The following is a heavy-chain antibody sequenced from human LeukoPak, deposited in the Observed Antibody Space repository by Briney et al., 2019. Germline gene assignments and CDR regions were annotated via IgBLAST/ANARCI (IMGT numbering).Heavy chain of an antibody. J-gene: IGHJ4*02. CDR3: ARRGCSGGSCYSDY. CDR2: IYYSGST. D-gene: IGHD2-15*01. Sequence: PSETLSLTCTVSGGSISNYYWSWIRQPPGKGLEWIGYIYYSGSTNYNPSLKSRVTISVDTSKNQFSLKLSSVTAADTAVYYCARRGCSGGSCYSDYWGQGTLVTVPS. CDR1: GGSISNYY. V-gene: IGHV4-59*08.